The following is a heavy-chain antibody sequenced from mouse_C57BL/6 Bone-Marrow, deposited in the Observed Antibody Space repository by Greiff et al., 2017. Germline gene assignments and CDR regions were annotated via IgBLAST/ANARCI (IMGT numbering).Heavy chain of an antibody. CDR2: INPGSGGT. CDR3: ARMDYYDGISVFDY. V-gene: IGHV1-54*01. D-gene: IGHD1-1*01. Sequence: VKLMESGAELVRPGTSVKVSCKASGYAFTNYFIEWVKQRPGQGLEWIGVINPGSGGTNYNEKFKGKATLTADTSSSTAYMQLSSLTSEDSAVYVCARMDYYDGISVFDYWGKGTTLTVSS. J-gene: IGHJ2*01. CDR1: GYAFTNYF.